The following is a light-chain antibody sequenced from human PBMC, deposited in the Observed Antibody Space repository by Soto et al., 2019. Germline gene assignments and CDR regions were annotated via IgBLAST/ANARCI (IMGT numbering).Light chain of an antibody. V-gene: IGKV1-5*01. CDR3: QQYNSYSPL. CDR2: DAS. CDR1: QSISSW. Sequence: DIQMTQSPSTLSASVGDRVTITCRASQSISSWLAWYQQKPVKAPKLLIYDASSLESGVPSRFSGSGSGTEFTLTISSLQPDDFATYYCQQYNSYSPLFGQGTKVDIK. J-gene: IGKJ1*01.